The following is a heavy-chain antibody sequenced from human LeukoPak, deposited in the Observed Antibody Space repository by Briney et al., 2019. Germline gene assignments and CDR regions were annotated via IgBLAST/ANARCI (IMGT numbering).Heavy chain of an antibody. CDR3: ARGRSRRYSSGWSDAFDI. D-gene: IGHD6-19*01. CDR1: GGSFSGYY. J-gene: IGHJ3*02. V-gene: IGHV4-34*01. CDR2: INHSGST. Sequence: SETLSLTCAVYGGSFSGYYWSWIRQPPGKGLEWIGEINHSGSTNYNPSLKSRVTISVDTSKNQFSPKLSSVTAADTAVYYCARGRSRRYSSGWSDAFDIWGQGTMVTVSS.